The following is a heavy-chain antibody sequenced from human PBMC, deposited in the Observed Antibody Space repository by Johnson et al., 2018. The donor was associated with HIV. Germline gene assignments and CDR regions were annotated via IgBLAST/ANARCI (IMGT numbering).Heavy chain of an antibody. CDR2: ISWNSGSI. Sequence: EVQLVESGGGVVQPGRSLTLSCAASGFTFDDYAMHWVRQAPGKGLEWVSGISWNSGSIGYADSVKGRFTISRDNAKNSLYLQMNSLRAEDTAFYYCAKDLNPLTTLDAFDIWGQGTMVTVSS. D-gene: IGHD4-11*01. CDR1: GFTFDDYA. V-gene: IGHV3-9*01. J-gene: IGHJ3*02. CDR3: AKDLNPLTTLDAFDI.